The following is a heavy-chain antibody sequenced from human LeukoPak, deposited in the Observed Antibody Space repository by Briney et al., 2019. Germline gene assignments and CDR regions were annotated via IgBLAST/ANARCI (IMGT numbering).Heavy chain of an antibody. D-gene: IGHD6-13*01. V-gene: IGHV3-48*03. CDR1: GISFSSYE. J-gene: IGHJ4*02. Sequence: GGSLRLSCAASGISFSSYEMNWVRQAPGKGLEWVSYISSGGTTIYYADSVKGRYTISRDNAKNSLYLQMNNLRAEDTAVYYCASARLYSSSWYCYFDYWGRGTLVTVSS. CDR2: ISSGGTTI. CDR3: ASARLYSSSWYCYFDY.